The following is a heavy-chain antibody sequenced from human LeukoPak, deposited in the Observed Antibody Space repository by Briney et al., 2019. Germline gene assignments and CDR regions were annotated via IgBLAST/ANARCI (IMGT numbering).Heavy chain of an antibody. J-gene: IGHJ4*02. Sequence: GGSLRLSCAASRFTFSDYWMHWVRQAPGKGLVWVSRINADGSSTNYADSVEGRFTISRDNAKNTLYLQMNSLRAEDTAVYYCTRGRYYFDYWGQGTLVTVSS. D-gene: IGHD1-14*01. CDR2: INADGSST. CDR1: RFTFSDYW. CDR3: TRGRYYFDY. V-gene: IGHV3-74*01.